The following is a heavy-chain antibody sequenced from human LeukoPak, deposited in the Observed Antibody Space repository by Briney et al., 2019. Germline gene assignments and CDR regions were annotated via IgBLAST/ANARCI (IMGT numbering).Heavy chain of an antibody. D-gene: IGHD3-9*01. CDR2: IHTSGST. CDR1: GGSISSYY. V-gene: IGHV4-4*07. Sequence: PSETLSLTCTVSGGSISSYYWSWIWQPAGKGLEWIGRIHTSGSTNYKPSLKSRVTMSVDTSKNQFSLKLSSVTAADTAVYYCAREGTDYDILTGFYYYYGMDVWGQGTTVTVSS. CDR3: AREGTDYDILTGFYYYYGMDV. J-gene: IGHJ6*02.